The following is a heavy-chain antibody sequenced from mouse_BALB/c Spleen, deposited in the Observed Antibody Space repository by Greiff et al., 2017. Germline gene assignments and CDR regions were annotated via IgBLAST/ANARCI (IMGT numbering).Heavy chain of an antibody. Sequence: EVKLVESGGGLVQPGGSRKLSCAASGFTFSSFGMHWVRQAPEKGLEWVAYISSGSSTIYYADTVKGRFTISRDNPKNTLFLQMTSLRSEDTAMYYCARDYGSSLDYWGQGTTLTVSS. V-gene: IGHV5-17*02. J-gene: IGHJ2*01. CDR1: GFTFSSFG. CDR2: ISSGSSTI. CDR3: ARDYGSSLDY. D-gene: IGHD1-1*01.